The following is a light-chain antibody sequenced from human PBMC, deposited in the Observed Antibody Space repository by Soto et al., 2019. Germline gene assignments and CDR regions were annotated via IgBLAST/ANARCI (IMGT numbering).Light chain of an antibody. CDR1: QTVSSSF. Sequence: EIVLTQSPGTLSLSPGERATLSCRASQTVSSSFLAWYQQTPGQAPRLLIYDASSRATGIPDRFSGSGSGTDFTLTISRLEPEDFAVYYCQQYWKYPKTFGQATKV. CDR3: QQYWKYPKT. J-gene: IGKJ1*01. CDR2: DAS. V-gene: IGKV3-20*01.